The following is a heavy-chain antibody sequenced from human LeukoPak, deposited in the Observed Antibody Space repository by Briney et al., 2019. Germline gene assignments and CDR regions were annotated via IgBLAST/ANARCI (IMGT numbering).Heavy chain of an antibody. V-gene: IGHV3-74*03. Sequence: GGSLRLSCAASGFAFSSYWMHWLRQAPGKGLMWVSRISPDGSRAEYADSVKGRFTISRDNAKNTVSMQMNSLTTEDTAFYYCARGTRGTGAFFDYWGQGSLVTVSS. CDR1: GFAFSSYW. CDR3: ARGTRGTGAFFDY. J-gene: IGHJ4*02. D-gene: IGHD1-1*01. CDR2: ISPDGSRA.